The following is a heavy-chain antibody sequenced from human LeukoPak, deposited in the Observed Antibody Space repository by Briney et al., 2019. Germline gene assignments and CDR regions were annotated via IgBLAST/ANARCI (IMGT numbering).Heavy chain of an antibody. CDR1: GFTFSSYE. CDR3: ARAAAAAATY. J-gene: IGHJ4*02. CDR2: ISSSGSTI. V-gene: IGHV3-48*03. Sequence: GGSLRLSCAASGFTFSSYEMNWVRQAPGKGLEWVSYISSSGSTIYYADSVKGRFTISRDNAKNTLYLQMNSLRAEDTAVYYCARAAAAAATYWGQGTLVTVSS. D-gene: IGHD6-25*01.